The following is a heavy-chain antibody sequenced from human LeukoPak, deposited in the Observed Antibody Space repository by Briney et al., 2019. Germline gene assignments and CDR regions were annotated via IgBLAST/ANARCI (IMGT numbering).Heavy chain of an antibody. D-gene: IGHD4-17*01. CDR1: GLTFNNYA. Sequence: QPGGSLRLSCAASGLTFNNYAMMWVRLAPGKGLEWVPAIFASGGDTRYADSVRGRFTISRDNSRNTLFLQMNSLTADDTAVYYCAKDPHGDYVGAFDFWGQGTMVTVSS. V-gene: IGHV3-23*01. J-gene: IGHJ3*01. CDR2: IFASGGDT. CDR3: AKDPHGDYVGAFDF.